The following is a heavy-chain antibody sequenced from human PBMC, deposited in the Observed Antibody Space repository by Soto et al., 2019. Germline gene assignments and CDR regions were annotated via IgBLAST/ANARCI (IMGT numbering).Heavy chain of an antibody. Sequence: GGSLRLFCAASGFTFSSFAMSWVRQAPGKGLEWVSAISGSGGSTYYADSVKGRFTISRDNSKNTLYLQMNSLRAEDTAVYYCANPLGPNHDAFDIWGQGTMVTVSS. CDR1: GFTFSSFA. J-gene: IGHJ3*02. D-gene: IGHD3-16*01. V-gene: IGHV3-23*01. CDR3: ANPLGPNHDAFDI. CDR2: ISGSGGST.